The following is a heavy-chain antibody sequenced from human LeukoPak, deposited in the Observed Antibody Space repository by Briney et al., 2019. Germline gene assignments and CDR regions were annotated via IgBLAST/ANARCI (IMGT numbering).Heavy chain of an antibody. CDR2: IYYSGSA. J-gene: IGHJ3*02. V-gene: IGHV4-59*01. D-gene: IGHD3-22*01. CDR1: GGSISSYY. Sequence: SETLSLTCTVPGGSISSYYWSWIRQPPGKGLEWIGYIYYSGSANYNPSLKSRVTISVDTSKNQFSLKLSSVTAADTAVYYCARVEDSSGYYTVYSAFDIWGQGTMVTVSS. CDR3: ARVEDSSGYYTVYSAFDI.